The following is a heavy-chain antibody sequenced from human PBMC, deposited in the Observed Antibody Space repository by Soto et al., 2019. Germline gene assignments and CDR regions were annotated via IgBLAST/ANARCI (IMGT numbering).Heavy chain of an antibody. CDR3: ARRSSSWYFDY. Sequence: EVQLLESGGCLVQPGGSLRLSCAASGFTFSSYAMNWVRQAPGKGLEWVSVISGSDGSTYYADSVKGRFTISRDNSQNTLNLQMNSLRAEDTAVYYCARRSSSWYFDYWGQGTLVTVSS. CDR1: GFTFSSYA. D-gene: IGHD6-13*01. J-gene: IGHJ4*02. CDR2: ISGSDGST. V-gene: IGHV3-23*01.